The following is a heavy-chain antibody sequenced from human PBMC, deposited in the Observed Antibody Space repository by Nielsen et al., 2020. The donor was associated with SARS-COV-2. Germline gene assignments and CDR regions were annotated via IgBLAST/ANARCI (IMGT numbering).Heavy chain of an antibody. CDR3: ARQGILGRGNCWFDP. Sequence: GGSLRLSCKGSGYIFTSYWIGWVRQMPGKGLEWMGIIYPGDSDTIYSPSFQGQVTISADKSISTAYLQWSSLKASDTAMYYCARQGILGRGNCWFDPWGQGTLVTVSS. V-gene: IGHV5-51*01. CDR2: IYPGDSDT. J-gene: IGHJ5*02. CDR1: GYIFTSYW. D-gene: IGHD3-16*01.